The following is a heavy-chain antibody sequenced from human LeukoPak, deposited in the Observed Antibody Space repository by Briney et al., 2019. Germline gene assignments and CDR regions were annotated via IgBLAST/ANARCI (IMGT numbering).Heavy chain of an antibody. CDR2: ISGSGGST. CDR1: GFTCSSYA. V-gene: IGHV3-23*01. J-gene: IGHJ5*02. Sequence: PGGSLRLSCAASGFTCSSYAMSWVRQAPGKGLEWVSAISGSGGSTYYADSVKGRFTIPRDNSKNTLYLQMNSLRTEDTAVYYCARDRRGYCSGGSCYQGGFDPWGQGTLVTVSP. D-gene: IGHD2-15*01. CDR3: ARDRRGYCSGGSCYQGGFDP.